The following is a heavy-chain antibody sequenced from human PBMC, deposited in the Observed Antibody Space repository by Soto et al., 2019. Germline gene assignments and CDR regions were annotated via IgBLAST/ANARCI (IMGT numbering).Heavy chain of an antibody. D-gene: IGHD5-18*01. CDR3: ERDEVRRYSYVYPGH. CDR2: ISYDGSNK. V-gene: IGHV3-30-3*01. Sequence: GGSLRLSCAASGFTFSSYAMHWVRQAPGKGLEWVAVISYDGSNKYYADSVKGRFTISRDNSKNTLYLQMNSLRAEDTAVYYCERDEVRRYSYVYPGHWGQGTVVTVSS. J-gene: IGHJ1*01. CDR1: GFTFSSYA.